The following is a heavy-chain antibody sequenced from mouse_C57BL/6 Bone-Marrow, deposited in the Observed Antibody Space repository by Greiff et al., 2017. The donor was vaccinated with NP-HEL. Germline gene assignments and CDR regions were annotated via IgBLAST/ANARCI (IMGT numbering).Heavy chain of an antibody. CDR3: ARQGDYYGSSYTSYWYFDV. CDR2: IWSDGST. D-gene: IGHD1-1*01. J-gene: IGHJ1*03. Sequence: QVQLKESGPGLVAPSQSLSITCTVSGFSLTSYGVHWVRQPPGKGLEWLVVIWSDGSTTYNSALKSRLSISTDTPQSQVFLKMNSLQTDDTAMYYCARQGDYYGSSYTSYWYFDVWGTGTTVTVSS. CDR1: GFSLTSYG. V-gene: IGHV2-6-1*01.